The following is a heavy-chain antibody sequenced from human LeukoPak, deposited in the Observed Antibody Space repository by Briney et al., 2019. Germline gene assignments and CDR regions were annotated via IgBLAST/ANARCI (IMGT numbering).Heavy chain of an antibody. CDR3: ARGIDYGDYAAYFDL. V-gene: IGHV3-21*01. J-gene: IGHJ2*01. CDR1: GFTFSSYS. D-gene: IGHD4-17*01. Sequence: PGGSLRLSCAASGFTFSSYSMNWVRQAPGKGLEWVSSISSSSSYIYYADSVKGRFTISRDNAKNSLYLQMNSLRAEDTAVYYCARGIDYGDYAAYFDLWGRGTLVTVSS. CDR2: ISSSSSYI.